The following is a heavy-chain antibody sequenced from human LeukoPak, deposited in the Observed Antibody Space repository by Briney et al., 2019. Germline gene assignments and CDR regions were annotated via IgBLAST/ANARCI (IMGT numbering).Heavy chain of an antibody. D-gene: IGHD5-12*01. CDR1: GGSFSGYY. V-gene: IGHV4-34*01. CDR3: ARGGMATIFYFDY. CDR2: INHSGST. J-gene: IGHJ4*02. Sequence: SETLSLTCAVYGGSFSGYYWSWIRQPPGKGLEWIGEINHSGSTNYNPSLKSRVTISVDTSKNQSSLKLSSVTAADTAVYYCARGGMATIFYFDYWGQGTLVTVSS.